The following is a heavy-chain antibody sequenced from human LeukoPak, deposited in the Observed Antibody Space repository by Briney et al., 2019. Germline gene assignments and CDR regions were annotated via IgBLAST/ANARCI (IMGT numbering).Heavy chain of an antibody. CDR1: GFTFSSYA. Sequence: GRSLRLSCAASGFTFSSYAMHWVRQAPGKGLEWVSALSGSGTSTYYLDSVKGRFTISRDNSKNTLYLRMNSLRVEDTAVYYCAKDLSYGMDVWGQGTTVTVSS. CDR2: LSGSGTST. CDR3: AKDLSYGMDV. J-gene: IGHJ6*02. V-gene: IGHV3-23*01.